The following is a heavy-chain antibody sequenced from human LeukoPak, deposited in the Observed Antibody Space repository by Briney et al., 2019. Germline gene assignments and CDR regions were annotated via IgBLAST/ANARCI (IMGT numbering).Heavy chain of an antibody. CDR3: ARDGREMATTYYYYGMDV. CDR1: GFTFSSYW. J-gene: IGHJ6*02. Sequence: AGSLRLSCAASGFTFSSYWMHWVRQAPGKGLVWVSRIFSDGSSTSYADSVKGRFTISRDNAKNTLYLQKNSLRAEDTAVYYCARDGREMATTYYYYGMDVWGQGTTVTVSS. V-gene: IGHV3-74*01. D-gene: IGHD5-24*01. CDR2: IFSDGSST.